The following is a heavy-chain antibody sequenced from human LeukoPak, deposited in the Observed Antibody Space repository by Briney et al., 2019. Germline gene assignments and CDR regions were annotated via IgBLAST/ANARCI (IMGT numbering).Heavy chain of an antibody. CDR2: ITGSGRGT. Sequence: PGGSLTLSCTASGLTFSNYATTWVRQAPGKGLEWVSSITGSGRGTYYTDSVKGRFSVSRDNSQNTVFLHMNSLRADDTALYYCSKDPNGDYVGAFDMWGPGTMVTVSS. J-gene: IGHJ3*02. CDR1: GLTFSNYA. D-gene: IGHD4-17*01. CDR3: SKDPNGDYVGAFDM. V-gene: IGHV3-23*01.